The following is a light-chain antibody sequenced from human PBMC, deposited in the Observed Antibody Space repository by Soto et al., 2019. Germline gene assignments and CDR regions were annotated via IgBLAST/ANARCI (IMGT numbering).Light chain of an antibody. CDR1: QGIGSW. J-gene: IGKJ2*01. V-gene: IGKV1-12*01. Sequence: DIQMTQSPSSVTASVGDRVTITCRASQGIGSWLTWYQQKTGRAPKLLIYAASTLQSGVPSRFSGSRSGTDFTLTISSLQPEDFSTYYCQQANSFPYTFGQGTKLEIK. CDR2: AAS. CDR3: QQANSFPYT.